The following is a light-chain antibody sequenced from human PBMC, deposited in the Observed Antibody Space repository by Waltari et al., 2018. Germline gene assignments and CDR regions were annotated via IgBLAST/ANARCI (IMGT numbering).Light chain of an antibody. CDR1: SSNIGSNS. Sequence: QSVLTQPPSASGTPGQRVTISCSGSSSNIGSNSVNWYQQLPGTAPKLLIYRYNQRPSGFPDRFSGSKSGTSASLAISGLQSEDEADYYCAAWDDSLNGYYVFGTGTKVTVL. J-gene: IGLJ1*01. CDR2: RYN. V-gene: IGLV1-44*01. CDR3: AAWDDSLNGYYV.